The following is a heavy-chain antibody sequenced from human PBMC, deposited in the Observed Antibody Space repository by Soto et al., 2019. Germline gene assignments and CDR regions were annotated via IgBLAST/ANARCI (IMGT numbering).Heavy chain of an antibody. V-gene: IGHV1-3*01. J-gene: IGHJ5*02. D-gene: IGHD5-18*01. CDR1: GYTFTSYA. CDR2: INAGNGNT. CDR3: ARLIQLWFGSNWFDH. Sequence: EASVKVSCKASGYTFTSYAMHWVRQAPGQRLEWMGWINAGNGNTKYSQKFQGRVTITRDTSASTAYMELSSLRSEDTAVYYCARLIQLWFGSNWFDHWGQGTLVTVS.